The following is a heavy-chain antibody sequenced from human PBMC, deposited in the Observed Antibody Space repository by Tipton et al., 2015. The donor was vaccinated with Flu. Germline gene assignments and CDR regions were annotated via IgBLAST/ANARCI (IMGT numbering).Heavy chain of an antibody. CDR2: LYSSGSS. D-gene: IGHD3-22*01. V-gene: IGHV4-59*02. J-gene: IGHJ4*02. CDR3: AAGDAYDSGGLHPYFDF. Sequence: TLSLTCTVSGVSVNTYYWTWIRQPPGKGLEWIGYLYSSGSSNYNPSLKSRVTMSIDTSKNQFSLRLNSVTAADTAVYYCAAGDAYDSGGLHPYFDFWGQGILVPVSS. CDR1: GVSVNTYY.